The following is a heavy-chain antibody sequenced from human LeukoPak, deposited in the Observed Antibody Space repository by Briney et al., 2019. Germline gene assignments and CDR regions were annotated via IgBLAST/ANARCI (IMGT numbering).Heavy chain of an antibody. CDR3: AETDRYCSSTSCYARPNWFDP. CDR1: GFTFSSYA. V-gene: IGHV3-23*01. Sequence: GGSLRLSCAASGFTFSSYAMSWVRQAPGKGLEWVSAISGSGGSTYYADSVKGRFTISRDNSKNTLYLQMNSLRAEDTAVYYCAETDRYCSSTSCYARPNWFDPWGQGTLVTVSS. D-gene: IGHD2-2*01. J-gene: IGHJ5*02. CDR2: ISGSGGST.